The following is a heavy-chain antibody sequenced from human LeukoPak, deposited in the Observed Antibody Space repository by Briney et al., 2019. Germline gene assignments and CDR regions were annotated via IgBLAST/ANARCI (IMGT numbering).Heavy chain of an antibody. D-gene: IGHD2-15*01. CDR2: VSHSGTT. CDR1: GHSITTGYF. Sequence: PSETLSLTCSVSGHSITTGYFWAWIRPSPGKGLEWIASVSHSGTTYYNPPLKSRVTISLDTSRNQLSLKLSSVTAADTAVYYCVTDVLLCGGNICNFFDPWGQGTLVTVSS. V-gene: IGHV4-38-2*02. CDR3: VTDVLLCGGNICNFFDP. J-gene: IGHJ5*01.